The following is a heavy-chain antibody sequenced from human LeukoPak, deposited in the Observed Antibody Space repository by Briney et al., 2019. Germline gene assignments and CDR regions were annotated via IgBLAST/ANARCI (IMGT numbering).Heavy chain of an antibody. CDR3: ARGSKFLYYGSGSYFAY. CDR1: GGSISSYY. V-gene: IGHV4-59*01. J-gene: IGHJ4*02. Sequence: SETLSLTCTVSGGSISSYYWSWIRQPPGKGPEWIGYIYYSGSTNYNPSLKSRVTISVDTSKNQFSLKLSSVTAADTAVYYCARGSKFLYYGSGSYFAYWGQGTLVTVSS. CDR2: IYYSGST. D-gene: IGHD3-10*01.